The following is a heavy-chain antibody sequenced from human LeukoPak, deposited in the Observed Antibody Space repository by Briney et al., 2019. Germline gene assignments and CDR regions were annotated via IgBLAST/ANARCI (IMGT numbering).Heavy chain of an antibody. CDR1: GFTFSSCW. V-gene: IGHV3-7*01. J-gene: IGHJ4*02. CDR3: ARDLDDFWSGYFDY. D-gene: IGHD3-3*01. CDR2: IKQDGSEK. Sequence: GGSLRLSCAASGFTFSSCWMSWVRQAPGKGLEWVANIKQDGSEKYYVDSVKGRFTISRDNAKNSLYLQMNSLRAEDTAVYYCARDLDDFWSGYFDYWGQGTLVTVSS.